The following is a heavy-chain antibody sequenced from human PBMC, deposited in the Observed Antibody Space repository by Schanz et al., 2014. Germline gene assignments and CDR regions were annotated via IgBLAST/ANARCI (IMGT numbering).Heavy chain of an antibody. V-gene: IGHV3-21*02. Sequence: EVQLVESGGGLAKPGGSLRLSCAASGFTFSTYYMNWVRQAPGKGLEWVSSISSSSSYISYADSVKGRFTISRDNAKNSQYLPMNRLRAEDTAVYYGAKPSDSSWYMDVWGKGTTVTVSS. CDR2: ISSSSSYI. D-gene: IGHD2-21*02. CDR1: GFTFSTYY. CDR3: AKPSDSSWYMDV. J-gene: IGHJ6*03.